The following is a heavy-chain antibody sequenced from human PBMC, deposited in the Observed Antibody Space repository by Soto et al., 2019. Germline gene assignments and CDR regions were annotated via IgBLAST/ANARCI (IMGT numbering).Heavy chain of an antibody. CDR3: AKDIKCSGGSCYYYYYYMDV. J-gene: IGHJ6*03. V-gene: IGHV3-23*01. D-gene: IGHD2-15*01. CDR1: GFTFSSYA. Sequence: GGSLRLSCAASGFTFSSYAMSWVRQAPGKGLEWVSAISGSGGSTYYADSVKGRFTISRDNSKNTLYLQMNSLRAEDTAVYYCAKDIKCSGGSCYYYYYYMDVWGKGTTVTVSS. CDR2: ISGSGGST.